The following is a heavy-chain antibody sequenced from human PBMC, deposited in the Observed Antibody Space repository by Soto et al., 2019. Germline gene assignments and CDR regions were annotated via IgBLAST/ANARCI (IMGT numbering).Heavy chain of an antibody. J-gene: IGHJ4*02. Sequence: GGSLRLSCAASGFTFSSYWMHWVRQAPGKGLEWVSGISSDGGSTCYADSVKGRFTISRDNSKNTLYLQMNRLRAEDTAIYYCAKDMDILTGYSLDYWGQGTLVTVSS. CDR1: GFTFSSYW. D-gene: IGHD3-9*01. CDR2: ISSDGGST. CDR3: AKDMDILTGYSLDY. V-gene: IGHV3-23*01.